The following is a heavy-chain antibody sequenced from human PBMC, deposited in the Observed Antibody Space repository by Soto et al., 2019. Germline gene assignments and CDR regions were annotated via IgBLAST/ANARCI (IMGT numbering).Heavy chain of an antibody. Sequence: SETLSLTCAVYGGTFSGYYWSWIRRPPGKGLEWIGEVNHSGSTNYNPSLKSRVTISVDTSKSQFSLKLSSVTAADTAVYYCASGKYGMDVWGQGTTVTVSS. CDR3: ASGKYGMDV. V-gene: IGHV4-34*01. CDR1: GGTFSGYY. CDR2: VNHSGST. J-gene: IGHJ6*02.